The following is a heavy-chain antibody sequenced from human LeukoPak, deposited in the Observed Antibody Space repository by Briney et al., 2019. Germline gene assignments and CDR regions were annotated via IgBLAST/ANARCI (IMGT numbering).Heavy chain of an antibody. CDR1: GGSISSYY. CDR2: IYTSGST. Sequence: SETLSLTCTVSGGSISSYYWSWIRQPAGKGLEWIGRIYTSGSTNYNPSLKSRVTTSVDTSKNQFSLKLSSVTAADTAVYYCAREGGTYYDFWSGYSPFDYWGQGTLVTVSS. D-gene: IGHD3-3*01. V-gene: IGHV4-4*07. CDR3: AREGGTYYDFWSGYSPFDY. J-gene: IGHJ4*02.